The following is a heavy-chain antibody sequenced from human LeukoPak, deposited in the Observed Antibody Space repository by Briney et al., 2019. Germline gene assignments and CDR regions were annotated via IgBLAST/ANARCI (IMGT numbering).Heavy chain of an antibody. CDR3: ATVRSVRRTVTLDY. J-gene: IGHJ4*02. D-gene: IGHD5-18*01. Sequence: GASVKVSCKVSGYTLTELSMHWVRQAPGKGLEWMGGFDPEDGETIYAQKFQGRVTMTEDTSTDTAYMELSSLRSEDTAVYYCATVRSVRRTVTLDYWGQGTLVTVSS. V-gene: IGHV1-24*01. CDR1: GYTLTELS. CDR2: FDPEDGET.